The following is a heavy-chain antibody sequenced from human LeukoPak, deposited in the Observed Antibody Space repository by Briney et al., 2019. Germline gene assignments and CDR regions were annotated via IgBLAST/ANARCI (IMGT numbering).Heavy chain of an antibody. CDR1: GYTFTSYG. CDR2: ISAYNGNT. Sequence: GASVKVSCKASGYTFTSYGISWVRQAPGQGLEWTGWISAYNGNTNYAQKLQGRVTMTTDTSTSTAYMELRSLRSDDTAVYYCARDMEDYCSSTSCYGRNWFDPWGQGTLVTVSS. V-gene: IGHV1-18*01. D-gene: IGHD2-2*01. J-gene: IGHJ5*02. CDR3: ARDMEDYCSSTSCYGRNWFDP.